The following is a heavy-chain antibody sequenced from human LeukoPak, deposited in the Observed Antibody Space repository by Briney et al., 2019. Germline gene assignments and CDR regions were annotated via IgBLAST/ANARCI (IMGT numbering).Heavy chain of an antibody. CDR2: ISWNSGSI. CDR1: GFTLGDYP. V-gene: IGHV3-9*01. D-gene: IGHD1-26*01. Sequence: GRSLRLSCAASGFTLGDYPMHWVRQGPGKGLEWVSHISWNSGSIDYADAVKGRFTISRDNAKNSLYLQMNSLRGDDTAFYYCAKDSGNWYVDLWGRGTLVTVSS. CDR3: AKDSGNWYVDL. J-gene: IGHJ2*01.